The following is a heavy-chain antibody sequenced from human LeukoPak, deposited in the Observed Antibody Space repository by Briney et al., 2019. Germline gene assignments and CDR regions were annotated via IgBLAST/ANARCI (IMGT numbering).Heavy chain of an antibody. J-gene: IGHJ4*02. V-gene: IGHV4-59*08. CDR2: IYYSGST. CDR3: AGLDRGYWSGGSCPDY. Sequence: SETLSLTCTVSGGSISSYYWSWIRQPPGKGLEWIGYIYYSGSTYYNPSLKSRVTISVDTSKNQFSLKLSSVAAADTAVDYCAGLDRGYWSGGSCPDYGGQGTLVTGSS. D-gene: IGHD2-15*01. CDR1: GGSISSYY.